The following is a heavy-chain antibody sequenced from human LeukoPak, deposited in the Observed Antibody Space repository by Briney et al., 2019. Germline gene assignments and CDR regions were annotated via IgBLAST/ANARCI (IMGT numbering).Heavy chain of an antibody. CDR1: GGSFSGYY. CDR2: INHSGST. Sequence: SETLSLTCAVYGGSFSGYYWSWIRQPPGKGLEWIGEINHSGSTNYNPSLKSRVTISVVTSKNQFSLKLSSVTAADTAVYYCARNVIAARPASGYCWGQGTLVTVSS. V-gene: IGHV4-34*01. D-gene: IGHD6-6*01. CDR3: ARNVIAARPASGYC. J-gene: IGHJ4*02.